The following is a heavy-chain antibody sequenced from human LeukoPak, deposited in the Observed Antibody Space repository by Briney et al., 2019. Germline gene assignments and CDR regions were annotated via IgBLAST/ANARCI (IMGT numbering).Heavy chain of an antibody. J-gene: IGHJ4*02. Sequence: NPSETLPLTCSVSGVSISSYYWSWLRQPPGMGLEWIGVMHDSGTTFYNPSLKSRVTMSVDTSKMRFSLHLSSVTAADTAIYYCATYKRISGWYVHDYWGQGTLVTVSS. CDR3: ATYKRISGWYVHDY. D-gene: IGHD6-19*01. V-gene: IGHV4-59*01. CDR1: GVSISSYY. CDR2: MHDSGTT.